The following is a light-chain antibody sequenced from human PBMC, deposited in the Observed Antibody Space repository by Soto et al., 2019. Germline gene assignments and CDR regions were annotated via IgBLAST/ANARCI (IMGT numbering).Light chain of an antibody. J-gene: IGKJ5*01. Sequence: EIVMTQSPATLSVSPGERATLPCRASQSVSSNLAWYQQKPGQAPRLLIYGASTRATGIPARFSGSGSGTDFTLTISSLEPEDFAVYYCQQRSNWPPITSGHGTRLE. CDR2: GAS. CDR3: QQRSNWPPIT. CDR1: QSVSSN. V-gene: IGKV3-11*01.